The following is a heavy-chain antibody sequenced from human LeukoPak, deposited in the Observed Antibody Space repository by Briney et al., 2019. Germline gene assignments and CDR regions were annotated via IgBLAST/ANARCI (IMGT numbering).Heavy chain of an antibody. J-gene: IGHJ3*02. CDR3: ARDDYYDSSGYYYGAFDI. CDR2: INSDVTST. CDR1: EFTFSSYW. Sequence: GGSLRLSCAASEFTFSSYWMHWVRQAPGKGLVWVSRINSDVTSTSYADSVKGRFTISRDNSKNTLYLQMNSLRAEDTAVYYCARDDYYDSSGYYYGAFDIWGQGTMVAVSS. V-gene: IGHV3-74*01. D-gene: IGHD3-22*01.